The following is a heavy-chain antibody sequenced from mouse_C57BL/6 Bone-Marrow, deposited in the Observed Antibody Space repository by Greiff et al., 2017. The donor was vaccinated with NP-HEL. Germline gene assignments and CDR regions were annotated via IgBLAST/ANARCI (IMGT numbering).Heavy chain of an antibody. CDR2: IYPRDGST. CDR3: ARDDSSGWFAY. V-gene: IGHV1-85*01. Sequence: VQLQQSGPELVKPGASVKLSCKASGYTFTSYDINWVKQRPGQGLEWIGWIYPRDGSTKYNEKFKGKATLTVDTSSSTAYMELHSLTSEDSAVYFCARDDSSGWFAYWGQGTLVTVSA. CDR1: GYTFTSYD. D-gene: IGHD3-2*02. J-gene: IGHJ3*01.